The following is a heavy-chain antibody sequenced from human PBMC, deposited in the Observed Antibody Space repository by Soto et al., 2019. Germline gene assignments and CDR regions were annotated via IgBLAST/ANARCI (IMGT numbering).Heavy chain of an antibody. CDR1: GFSFTSYG. D-gene: IGHD2-8*01. Sequence: QAQLVQSGAEVKKPGASVKVSCKASGFSFTSYGFSWVRQAPGQGLELMGWISAYSGNAKYEEKIQDRVTMTTDTATSTVYMEVRTLSSDDTAVYYCARRGSGTLYAAFEIWGQGTMVTVSS. V-gene: IGHV1-18*04. CDR2: ISAYSGNA. CDR3: ARRGSGTLYAAFEI. J-gene: IGHJ3*02.